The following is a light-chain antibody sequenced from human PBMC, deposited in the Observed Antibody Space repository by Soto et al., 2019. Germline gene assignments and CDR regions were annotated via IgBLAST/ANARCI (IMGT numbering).Light chain of an antibody. CDR3: CSYAGSSTFPYV. Sequence: QSALAQPASVSGSPGQSITISCTGTSSDVGTYNLVSWYQHRPGKAPKLIIYEDHKRPSDISDRFSGSKSDNTASLTISGLQGADEADYFCCSYAGSSTFPYVFGTGTKLTVL. CDR1: SSDVGTYNL. J-gene: IGLJ1*01. V-gene: IGLV2-23*02. CDR2: EDH.